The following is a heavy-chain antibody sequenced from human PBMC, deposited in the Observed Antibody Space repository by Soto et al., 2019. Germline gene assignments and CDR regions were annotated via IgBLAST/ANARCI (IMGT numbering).Heavy chain of an antibody. Sequence: QLVESGGGLVQPGGSLRLSCATSVFTFNTYWMTWVRQAPGKGLEWVANIKEDGSEENYVDSVKGRFTISRDNGKNSLFLQMNRLRREDSAVYYCVRSFSFDWLLFTLDYWGQGTLVSVSS. J-gene: IGHJ4*02. CDR2: IKEDGSEE. CDR1: VFTFNTYW. D-gene: IGHD3-9*01. CDR3: VRSFSFDWLLFTLDY. V-gene: IGHV3-7*01.